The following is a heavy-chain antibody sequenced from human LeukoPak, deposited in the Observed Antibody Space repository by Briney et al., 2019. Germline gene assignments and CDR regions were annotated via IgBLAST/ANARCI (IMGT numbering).Heavy chain of an antibody. Sequence: ATVKVFCKVSGYTLIELSMHWVRQASGKGLEWRGGFNPEDGETIYAQKFQGRVTMTEDTSTDTAYMELSSLRSEDTAVYYCTIVPISVIRGVSYHFDYWGQGSLVTVSS. CDR1: GYTLIELS. CDR3: TIVPISVIRGVSYHFDY. J-gene: IGHJ4*02. V-gene: IGHV1-24*01. CDR2: FNPEDGET. D-gene: IGHD3-10*01.